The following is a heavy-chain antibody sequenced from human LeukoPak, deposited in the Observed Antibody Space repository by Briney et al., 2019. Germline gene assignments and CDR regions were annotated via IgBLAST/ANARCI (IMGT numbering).Heavy chain of an antibody. CDR3: AKDAAGPEY. CDR1: GFTFSNYA. J-gene: IGHJ4*02. V-gene: IGHV3-30-3*01. D-gene: IGHD6-13*01. CDR2: ISYDGSNK. Sequence: PGRSLRLSCAASGFTFSNYAMHWFRQAPGKGLEWVAAISYDGSNKYYADSVKGRFSISRDNSKNTLYLQMNSLRAEETAVYYCAKDAAGPEYWGQGTLVTVSS.